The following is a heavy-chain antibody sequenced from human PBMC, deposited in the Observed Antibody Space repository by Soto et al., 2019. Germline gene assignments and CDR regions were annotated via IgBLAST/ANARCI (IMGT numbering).Heavy chain of an antibody. Sequence: ASVKVSCKASGGTFSSYAISWVRQAPGQGLEWMGGIIPIFGTANYAQKFQGRVTITADESTSTAYMELSSLRSEDTAVYYCARQAWELLSRYGMDVWGQGTTVTVSS. CDR3: ARQAWELLSRYGMDV. D-gene: IGHD1-26*01. J-gene: IGHJ6*02. CDR1: GGTFSSYA. V-gene: IGHV1-69*13. CDR2: IIPIFGTA.